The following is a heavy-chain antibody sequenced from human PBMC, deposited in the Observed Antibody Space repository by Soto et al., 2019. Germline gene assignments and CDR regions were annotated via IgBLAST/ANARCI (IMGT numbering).Heavy chain of an antibody. CDR2: INPNSGGT. D-gene: IGHD5-18*01. Sequence: QVQPVQSGAEVKKPGASVKVSCKASGYTFTGYYMHWVRQAPGQGLAWMGWINPNSGGTNYAQKFQGWVTMTRDTSISTAYMELSRLRSDDTAVYYCAREKGYSYGYYYYYMDVWGKGTTVTVSS. V-gene: IGHV1-2*04. CDR1: GYTFTGYY. J-gene: IGHJ6*03. CDR3: AREKGYSYGYYYYYMDV.